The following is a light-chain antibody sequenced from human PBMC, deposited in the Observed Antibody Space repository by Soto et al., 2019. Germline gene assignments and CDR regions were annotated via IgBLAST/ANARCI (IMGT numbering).Light chain of an antibody. CDR3: SSYTTSSTTLVV. J-gene: IGLJ3*02. CDR2: DVS. Sequence: QSALTQPASVSGSAGQSITISCAGTSADVGAYNYVSWYQQYPGRAPKLVLYDVSDRPSGVSDRFSGSKSGNTASLTISGLQTEDEADYYCSSYTTSSTTLVVFGGGTKLTVL. CDR1: SADVGAYNY. V-gene: IGLV2-14*01.